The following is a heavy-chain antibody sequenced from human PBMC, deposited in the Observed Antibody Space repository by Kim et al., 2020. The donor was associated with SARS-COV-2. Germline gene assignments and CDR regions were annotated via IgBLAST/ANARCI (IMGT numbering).Heavy chain of an antibody. V-gene: IGHV4-39*01. J-gene: IGHJ5*02. Sequence: NPCLKSRFTISLDTSKTQFSLKLSSVTAADPAVYYCARLGYSSGSNWFDPWGQGTLVTVSS. D-gene: IGHD6-19*01. CDR3: ARLGYSSGSNWFDP.